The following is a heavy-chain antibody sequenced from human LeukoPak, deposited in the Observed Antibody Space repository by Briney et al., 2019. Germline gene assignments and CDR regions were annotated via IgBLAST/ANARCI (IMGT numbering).Heavy chain of an antibody. Sequence: SETLSLTCAVYGGSFSGYYWSWIRQPPGKGLEWIGEINHSGSTNYNPSLKSRVTFSVDTAKNQFSLKLSSVTAADTAVYYCARLTYYYDSTGYYAHAFDFWGQGTMVTVSS. CDR1: GGSFSGYY. V-gene: IGHV4-34*01. J-gene: IGHJ3*01. CDR2: INHSGST. D-gene: IGHD3-22*01. CDR3: ARLTYYYDSTGYYAHAFDF.